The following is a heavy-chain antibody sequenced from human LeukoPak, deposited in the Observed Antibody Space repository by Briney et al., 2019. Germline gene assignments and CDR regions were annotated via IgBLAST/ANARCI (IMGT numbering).Heavy chain of an antibody. CDR2: MNTKTGNP. D-gene: IGHD3-10*01. CDR3: ARDRDWFDS. V-gene: IGHV7-4-1*02. J-gene: IGHJ5*01. CDR1: GFTITDFA. Sequence: ASVKVSCKASGFTITDFAMHWLRQAPGQGLEWMGWMNTKTGNPTYDQGFTGRFVFSLDTSVSTTYLQINSLKAEDTAVYYRARDRDWFDSWGQGTLVTVAS.